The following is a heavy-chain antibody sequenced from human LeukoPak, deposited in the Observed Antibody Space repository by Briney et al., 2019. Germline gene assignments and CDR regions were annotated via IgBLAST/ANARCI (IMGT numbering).Heavy chain of an antibody. J-gene: IGHJ6*03. V-gene: IGHV4-34*01. D-gene: IGHD6-19*01. CDR2: INHSGST. CDR3: ARVVYGIAVAGTNPYYYYYMDV. Sequence: SETLSLTCAVYGGSFSGYYWSWIRQPPGKGLEWIGEINHSGSTNYNPSLKSRVTISVDTSKNQFSLKLSSVTAADTAVYYCARVVYGIAVAGTNPYYYYYMDVWGKGTTVTISS. CDR1: GGSFSGYY.